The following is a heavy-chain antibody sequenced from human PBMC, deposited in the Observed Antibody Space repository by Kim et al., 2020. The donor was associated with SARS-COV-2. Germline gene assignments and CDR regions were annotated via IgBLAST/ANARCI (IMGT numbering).Heavy chain of an antibody. CDR3: AKDPDSNDDFVI. J-gene: IGHJ3*02. V-gene: IGHV3-23*01. CDR2: ISCSGGST. Sequence: GGSLRLSCAASGFTFSSYAMSWVRQAPGKGLEWVSAISCSGGSTYYADSVKGRFTISRDNSKNSLYLQMNSLRAEDTAVYYCAKDPDSNDDFVIWGQGTMVTASS. CDR1: GFTFSSYA.